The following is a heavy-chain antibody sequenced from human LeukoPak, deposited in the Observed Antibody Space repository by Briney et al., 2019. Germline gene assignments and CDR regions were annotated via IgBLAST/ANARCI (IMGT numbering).Heavy chain of an antibody. CDR2: IYWNDDK. CDR1: GFSLDTSGVS. Sequence: ESGPTLVKPTQTLTLTCTFSGFSLDTSGVSMGWSRQPPGKALEWLALIYWNDDKHYSPSLKSRLTITKDSSKNQVVLTMTNMDPVDTATYYCAQGKYYYESSAGYNWFDPWGQGTLVTVSS. J-gene: IGHJ5*02. CDR3: AQGKYYYESSAGYNWFDP. D-gene: IGHD3-22*01. V-gene: IGHV2-5*01.